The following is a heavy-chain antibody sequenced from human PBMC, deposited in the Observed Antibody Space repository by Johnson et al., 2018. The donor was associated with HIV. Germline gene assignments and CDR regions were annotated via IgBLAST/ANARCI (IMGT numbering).Heavy chain of an antibody. J-gene: IGHJ3*02. CDR3: ARDEPELGDAFDI. CDR1: GFTVSSNY. D-gene: IGHD1-26*01. V-gene: IGHV3-66*02. CDR2: IYSGGST. Sequence: QLVESGGGLVKPGGSLRLSCAASGFTVSSNYMSWVRQAPGKGLEWVSVIYSGGSTYYADSVKGRFTISRDNSKNTLYLQMTSLRAEDTAVYYCARDEPELGDAFDIWGQGTMVTVSS.